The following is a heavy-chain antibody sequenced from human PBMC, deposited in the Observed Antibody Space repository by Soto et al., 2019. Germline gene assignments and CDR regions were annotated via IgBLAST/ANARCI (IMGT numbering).Heavy chain of an antibody. CDR3: SRGGYCSGGVCYVNWYFDL. Sequence: PRLSCAASGFTFSNYWMHWVRQAPGKGLVWVSRINSDGSSTSYADSVKGRFTISRDNAKNTLYLQMNSLRAEDTAVYYCSRGGYCSGGVCYVNWYFDLWGRGTLVTVSP. CDR2: INSDGSST. CDR1: GFTFSNYW. V-gene: IGHV3-74*01. J-gene: IGHJ2*01. D-gene: IGHD2-15*01.